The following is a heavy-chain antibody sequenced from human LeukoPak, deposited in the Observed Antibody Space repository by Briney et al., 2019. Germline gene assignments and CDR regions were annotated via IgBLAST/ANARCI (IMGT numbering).Heavy chain of an antibody. Sequence: PGGSLRLSCAASGFTFSSYAMHWVRQAPGKGLEWVAVISYDGSNKYYADSVKGRFTISRDNSKNTLYLQMNSLRAEDTAVYYCARDEGQYSSSWTNYFDYWGQGTLVTVSS. CDR3: ARDEGQYSSSWTNYFDY. V-gene: IGHV3-30-3*01. CDR2: ISYDGSNK. CDR1: GFTFSSYA. D-gene: IGHD6-13*01. J-gene: IGHJ4*02.